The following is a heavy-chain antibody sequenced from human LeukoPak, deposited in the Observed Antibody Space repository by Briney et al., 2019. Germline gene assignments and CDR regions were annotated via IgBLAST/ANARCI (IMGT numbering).Heavy chain of an antibody. CDR3: ARSGWYLGYFQH. J-gene: IGHJ1*01. V-gene: IGHV4-59*01. CDR1: GGSISSYY. Sequence: PSETLSLTCTVSGGSISSYYWSWIRQPPGKGLEWIGYIYYSGSTNYNPSLKSRVTISVDTSKNQFSLKLSSVTAADTAVYYCARSGWYLGYFQHWGQGTLVTVSS. D-gene: IGHD6-19*01. CDR2: IYYSGST.